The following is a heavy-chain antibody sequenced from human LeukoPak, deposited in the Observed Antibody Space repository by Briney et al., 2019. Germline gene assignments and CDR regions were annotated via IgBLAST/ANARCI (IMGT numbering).Heavy chain of an antibody. V-gene: IGHV3-33*01. Sequence: PGRSLRLSCAASGFTFNSYGMHWVRQAPGKGLEWVALIWYDGSNKYYADSVKGRFTISRDNSKNTLYLQMNSLRAEDTAVYYCARPRTYSSSWSPFGYWGQGTLVTVSS. CDR2: IWYDGSNK. D-gene: IGHD6-13*01. CDR3: ARPRTYSSSWSPFGY. J-gene: IGHJ4*02. CDR1: GFTFNSYG.